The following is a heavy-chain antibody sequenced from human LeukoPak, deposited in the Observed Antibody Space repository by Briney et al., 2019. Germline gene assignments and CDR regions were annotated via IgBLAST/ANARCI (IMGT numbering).Heavy chain of an antibody. J-gene: IGHJ1*01. CDR1: GFTFSSYA. CDR2: ISGTGGST. Sequence: GGSLRLSCAASGFTFSSYAMSWVRQTPGKGLEWVSVISGTGGSTYYADSVKGRFTISRDNSKNTLYLQMNSLRADDTAVYYCAKEIYGDSTGGRFQHWGQGTLVTVSS. D-gene: IGHD4-17*01. V-gene: IGHV3-23*01. CDR3: AKEIYGDSTGGRFQH.